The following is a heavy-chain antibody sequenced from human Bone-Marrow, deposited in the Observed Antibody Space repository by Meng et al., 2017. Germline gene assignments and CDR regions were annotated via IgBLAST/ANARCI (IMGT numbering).Heavy chain of an antibody. CDR2: IDWDDDK. J-gene: IGHJ6*02. CDR1: GFSLSTSGMR. Sequence: SGPTLVKPTQTLTLTCTLSGFSLSTSGMRVSWIRQPPGKALEWLARIDWDDDKFYSTSLKTRLTISKDTSKNQVVLTMTNMDPVDTATYYCARDVLLWFGEARQGYYYYGMDVWGQGTTVTVSS. V-gene: IGHV2-70*04. D-gene: IGHD3-10*01. CDR3: ARDVLLWFGEARQGYYYYGMDV.